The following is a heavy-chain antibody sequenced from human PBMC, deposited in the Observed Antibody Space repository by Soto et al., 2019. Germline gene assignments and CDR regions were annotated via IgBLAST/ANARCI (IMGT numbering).Heavy chain of an antibody. CDR2: ILSGGTT. Sequence: EVQLVESGGGLVQPGGSLRLSCAASGFTVSSKYMSWVRQAPGKGLEWVSLILSGGTTYYADSVTGRFTISRGSFEKTLHLQIVSLRAEDTAVYYCARDAVRCNGSSCYGVPMAVWGKGTPFTFSS. V-gene: IGHV3-66*01. CDR3: ARDAVRCNGSSCYGVPMAV. D-gene: IGHD2-15*01. J-gene: IGHJ6*03. CDR1: GFTVSSKY.